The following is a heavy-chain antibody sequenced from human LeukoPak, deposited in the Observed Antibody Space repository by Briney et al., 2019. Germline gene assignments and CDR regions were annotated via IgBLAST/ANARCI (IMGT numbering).Heavy chain of an antibody. J-gene: IGHJ4*02. Sequence: GESLKISCKGSGYSFSNYWIGWVRQMSRKGLEWMGIINPGDFDTRYSPSFQGQVTISADKSINTAYLQWSSLRASDTAIYYCARQTGDKGIDYWGQGTLVTVSS. CDR3: ARQTGDKGIDY. D-gene: IGHD7-27*01. CDR2: INPGDFDT. CDR1: GYSFSNYW. V-gene: IGHV5-51*01.